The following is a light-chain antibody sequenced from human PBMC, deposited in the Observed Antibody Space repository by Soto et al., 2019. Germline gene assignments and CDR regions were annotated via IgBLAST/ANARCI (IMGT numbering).Light chain of an antibody. V-gene: IGKV1-33*01. CDR3: QQYDNLHLT. J-gene: IGKJ4*01. CDR2: DAS. CDR1: QDISNY. Sequence: DIQMTQSPSSLSASVGDRVTITCQASQDISNYFNWYQQKPGKAPKLLIYDASNLETGVPSRFSGSGSGTDFTFTISSLQPEDIATYYCQQYDNLHLTFGGGTKVEIK.